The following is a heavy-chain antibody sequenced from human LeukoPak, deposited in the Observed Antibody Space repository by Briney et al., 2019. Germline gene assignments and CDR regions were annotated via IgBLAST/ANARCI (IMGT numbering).Heavy chain of an antibody. J-gene: IGHJ4*02. CDR3: ARSMVRGLKRGYFDY. D-gene: IGHD3-10*01. V-gene: IGHV4-61*02. Sequence: SETLSLTCTVSGGSISTGSYYWNWFRQPAGKGLEWIGRIYTSGSTDCNPSLTSRVTVSLDTSKNQFSLKLSSMTAADTAVYYCARSMVRGLKRGYFDYWGQGALVAVSS. CDR1: GGSISTGSYY. CDR2: IYTSGST.